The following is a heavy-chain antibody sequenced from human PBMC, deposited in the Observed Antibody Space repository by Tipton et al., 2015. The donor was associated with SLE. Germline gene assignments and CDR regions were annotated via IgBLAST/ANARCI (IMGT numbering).Heavy chain of an antibody. CDR1: GYTFINFG. J-gene: IGHJ6*03. Sequence: QSGAEVKRPGASVKVSCKASGYTFINFGIHWVRQAPGQGLEWMGWISAYNGHTNYAQKVQGRVTMTPDASTSTADMELRTLKSDDTAVYFGARAAAGDHNYCWYMDVWGKGTTVTVSS. CDR3: ARAAAGDHNYCWYMDV. V-gene: IGHV1-18*01. CDR2: ISAYNGHT. D-gene: IGHD2-8*02.